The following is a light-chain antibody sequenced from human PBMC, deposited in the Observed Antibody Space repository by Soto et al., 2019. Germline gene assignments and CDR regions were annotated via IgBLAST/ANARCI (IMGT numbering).Light chain of an antibody. V-gene: IGKV1-5*03. CDR3: QQYNTYWT. CDR2: KAS. J-gene: IGKJ1*01. CDR1: QTISTW. Sequence: DIQMTQSPSTLSASVGDRVTITCRASQTISTWLAWYQQKPGKAPKLLIYKASNLESGVPSRFSGSGSGTEFTLTISSLLPEDFATYYCQQYNTYWTFGQGTKVEIK.